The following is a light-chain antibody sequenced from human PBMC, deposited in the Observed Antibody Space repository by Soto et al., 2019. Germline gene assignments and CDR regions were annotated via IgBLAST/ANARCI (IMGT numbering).Light chain of an antibody. J-gene: IGLJ1*01. CDR3: CSYATTFYV. CDR1: TIDVDSSNY. V-gene: IGLV2-11*01. Sequence: QLVLTQPRSVSGSPGQSVTISCTGPTIDVDSSNYVSWYQQHPGKAPKLMIYDVSERPSGVPDRFSGSKSGSTASLTISGLQAEDEADYYCCSYATTFYVFGSGTKVTVL. CDR2: DVS.